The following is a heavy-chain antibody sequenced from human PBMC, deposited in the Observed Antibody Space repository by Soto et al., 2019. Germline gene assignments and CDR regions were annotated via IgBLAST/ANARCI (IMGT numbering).Heavy chain of an antibody. CDR3: AKHTLFSDSWYEDY. V-gene: IGHV3-23*01. CDR1: GFSFSSCA. D-gene: IGHD6-13*01. CDR2: ISGSGRST. Sequence: VGALILSCSASGFSFSSCAMILVRQAPGKGLEWVSVISGSGRSTDYADSVKGRFTMSRDNSKNMVSLQMNSLSAEDTAVYYCAKHTLFSDSWYEDYWGQGTLVTVSS. J-gene: IGHJ4*02.